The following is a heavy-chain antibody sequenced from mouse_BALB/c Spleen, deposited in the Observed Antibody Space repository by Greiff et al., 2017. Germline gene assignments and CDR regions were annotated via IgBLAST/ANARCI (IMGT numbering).Heavy chain of an antibody. CDR3: ARGTMITGNYAMDY. CDR2: ISSGSSTI. V-gene: IGHV5-17*02. J-gene: IGHJ4*01. D-gene: IGHD2-4*01. Sequence: EVKLQESGGGLVQPGGSRKLSCAASGFTFSSFGMHWVRQAPEKGLEWVAYISSGSSTIYYADTVKGRFTISRDNPKNTLFLQMTSLRSEDTAMYYCARGTMITGNYAMDYWGQGTSVTVSS. CDR1: GFTFSSFG.